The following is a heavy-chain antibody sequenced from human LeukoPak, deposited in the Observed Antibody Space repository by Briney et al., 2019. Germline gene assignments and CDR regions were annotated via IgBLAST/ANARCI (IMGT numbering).Heavy chain of an antibody. Sequence: ASVKVSCKASGYTFTGYYMHWIRQAPGQGLEWMGWINPNSGGTNYAQEFQGRVTMTRDTSISTAYMELSRLRSDDAAVYYCATYSSGWSSFDYWGQGTLVTVSS. J-gene: IGHJ4*02. CDR3: ATYSSGWSSFDY. CDR2: INPNSGGT. V-gene: IGHV1-2*02. CDR1: GYTFTGYY. D-gene: IGHD6-19*01.